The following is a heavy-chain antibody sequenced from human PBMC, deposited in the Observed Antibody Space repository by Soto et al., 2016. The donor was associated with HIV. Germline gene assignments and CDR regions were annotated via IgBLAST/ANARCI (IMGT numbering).Heavy chain of an antibody. D-gene: IGHD2-21*01. J-gene: IGHJ4*02. CDR1: GFTFSTYT. Sequence: EVQLVESGGGLVKPGGPVRLSCAASGFTFSTYTMNWVRQAPGKGLEWVSSVSSSSRYIYYADSVKGRFTISRDNAENSLYLQMNSLRAEDTAVYYCARAGDIDDYWGQGTQVTVSS. V-gene: IGHV3-21*01. CDR2: VSSSSRYI. CDR3: ARAGDIDDY.